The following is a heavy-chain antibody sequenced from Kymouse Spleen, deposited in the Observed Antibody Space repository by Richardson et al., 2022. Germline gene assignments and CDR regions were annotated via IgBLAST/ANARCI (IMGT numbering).Heavy chain of an antibody. CDR2: INHSGST. V-gene: IGHV4-34*01. Sequence: QVQLQQWGAGLLKPSETLSLTCAVYGGSFSGYYWSWIRQPPGKGLEWIGEINHSGSTNYNPSLKSRVTISVDTSKNQFSLKLSSVTAADTAVYYCARGPGDIVVVPAARDAFDIWGQGTMVTVSS. D-gene: IGHD2-2*02. J-gene: IGHJ3*02. CDR3: ARGPGDIVVVPAARDAFDI. CDR1: GGSFSGYY.